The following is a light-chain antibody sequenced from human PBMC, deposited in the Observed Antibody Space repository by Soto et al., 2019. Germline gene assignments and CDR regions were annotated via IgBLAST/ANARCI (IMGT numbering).Light chain of an antibody. Sequence: QSVLTQPPSVSEAPGQRVTISGTGSSSNIGGGYDVHWFQQLPGTAPKLLFYGKNNRPSGVPDRFSGSTSGTSASLAITGLQTEDEAIYYCQSYDASLSGYVFGTGTKVTVL. CDR1: SSNIGGGYD. J-gene: IGLJ1*01. CDR2: GKN. V-gene: IGLV1-40*01. CDR3: QSYDASLSGYV.